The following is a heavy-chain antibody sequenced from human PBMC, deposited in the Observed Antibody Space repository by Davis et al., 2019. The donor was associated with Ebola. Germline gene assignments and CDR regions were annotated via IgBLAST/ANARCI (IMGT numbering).Heavy chain of an antibody. CDR2: ISYDGSNK. J-gene: IGHJ6*02. D-gene: IGHD3-9*01. Sequence: GESLKISCAASGFTFSSYGMHWVRQAPGKGLEWVAVISYDGSNKYYADSVKGRFTISRDNSKNTLYLQMNRLRAEDTAVYYCAKEAEIRYFDWDVGYGMDVWGQGTTVTVSS. V-gene: IGHV3-30*18. CDR1: GFTFSSYG. CDR3: AKEAEIRYFDWDVGYGMDV.